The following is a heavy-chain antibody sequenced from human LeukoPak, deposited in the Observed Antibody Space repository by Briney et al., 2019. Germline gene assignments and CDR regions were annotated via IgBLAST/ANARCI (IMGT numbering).Heavy chain of an antibody. CDR2: IIPIFGIA. CDR1: GGTFSSYA. V-gene: IGHV1-69*04. Sequence: SVKVSCKASGGTFSSYAISWVRQAPGQGLEWMGRIIPIFGIANYAQKFQGRVTITADKSTSTAYMELSSLISEDTAVYYCARDSTGTSESDYWGQGTLVTVSS. J-gene: IGHJ4*02. CDR3: ARDSTGTSESDY. D-gene: IGHD1-1*01.